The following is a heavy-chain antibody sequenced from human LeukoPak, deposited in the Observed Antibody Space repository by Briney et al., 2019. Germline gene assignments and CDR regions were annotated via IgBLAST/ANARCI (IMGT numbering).Heavy chain of an antibody. V-gene: IGHV3-23*01. CDR3: ASSYSVTCNGPPY. J-gene: IGHJ4*02. D-gene: IGHD5/OR15-5a*01. Sequence: GGSLRLSCAASGFTFSSYAMSWVRQAPGKGLEWVSAISGTGDSTYYADSVKGRFIISRDNAKNSLHLQMNSLRAEDTAVYYCASSYSVTCNGPPYWGQGTLVTVSS. CDR2: ISGTGDST. CDR1: GFTFSSYA.